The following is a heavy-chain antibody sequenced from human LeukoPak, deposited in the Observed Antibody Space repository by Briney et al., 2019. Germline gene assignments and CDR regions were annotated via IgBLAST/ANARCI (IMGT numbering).Heavy chain of an antibody. J-gene: IGHJ4*02. CDR1: GFSFSSYA. D-gene: IGHD2-2*01. V-gene: IGHV3-30*02. Sequence: PGTSLRLSCVASGFSFSSYAMHWVRQAPGKGLEWVAFIRYDGTNKYYADSVKGRVTISRDNSRNTLYLQMNSLRAEDTAVYYCAKEEGVPAGHLDYWGQGTLVTISS. CDR3: AKEEGVPAGHLDY. CDR2: IRYDGTNK.